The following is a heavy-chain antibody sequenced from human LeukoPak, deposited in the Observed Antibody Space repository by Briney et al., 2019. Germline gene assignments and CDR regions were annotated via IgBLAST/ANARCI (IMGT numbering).Heavy chain of an antibody. V-gene: IGHV3-21*01. J-gene: IGHJ4*02. Sequence: GGSPRLSCVASEFTFSSYNMNWVRQAPGKGLEWVSSISSSSSYIYYADAVKGRFTISRDNAKNSLYLQMNSLRAEDTAVYYCAREIFWSGYYSNLHFDYWGRGTLVTVSS. CDR1: EFTFSSYN. D-gene: IGHD3-3*01. CDR3: AREIFWSGYYSNLHFDY. CDR2: ISSSSSYI.